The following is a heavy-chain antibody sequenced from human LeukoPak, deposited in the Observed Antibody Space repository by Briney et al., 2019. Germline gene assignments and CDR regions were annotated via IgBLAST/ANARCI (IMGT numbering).Heavy chain of an antibody. CDR1: GYTFTNYG. Sequence: ASVKVSCKASGYTFTNYGISWVRQAPGQGLEWMGWISTCNANTNYAQKLQGRVTMTTDTSTSTAYMELRSLRSDDTAVYYCARKTIAGGYNWFDPWGQGTLVTVSS. D-gene: IGHD6-13*01. V-gene: IGHV1-18*01. CDR3: ARKTIAGGYNWFDP. J-gene: IGHJ5*02. CDR2: ISTCNANT.